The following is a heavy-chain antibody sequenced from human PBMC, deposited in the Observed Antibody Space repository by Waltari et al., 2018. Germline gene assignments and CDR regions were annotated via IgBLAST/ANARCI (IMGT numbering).Heavy chain of an antibody. CDR2: VYHSGNT. CDR3: ARGAAAGSGPLIYY. D-gene: IGHD6-13*01. CDR1: GYSIRSGYY. J-gene: IGHJ4*02. V-gene: IGHV4-38-2*01. Sequence: QVQLQESGPGLLNPSETLSLTCAVSGYSIRSGYYWGWVRQPPGKGLEWIGSVYHSGNTYYNPSLKSRLSISADTSNNQLSLKLSSVTAADTAVYYCARGAAAGSGPLIYYWGQGILVTVSS.